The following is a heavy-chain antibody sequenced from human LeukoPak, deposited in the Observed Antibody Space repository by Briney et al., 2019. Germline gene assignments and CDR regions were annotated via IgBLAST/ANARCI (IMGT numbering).Heavy chain of an antibody. J-gene: IGHJ4*02. D-gene: IGHD4-11*01. CDR3: ANPPTVTRFDY. CDR1: GFTFDDHS. V-gene: IGHV3-9*01. Sequence: GGSLRLSCVASGFTFDDHSMHWVRQAPGKGLEWVSGISWSSGTLGYADSVKGRFTISRDNAKNSLYLQMNSLRAEDTAVYHCANPPTVTRFDYWGQGTLVTVSS. CDR2: ISWSSGTL.